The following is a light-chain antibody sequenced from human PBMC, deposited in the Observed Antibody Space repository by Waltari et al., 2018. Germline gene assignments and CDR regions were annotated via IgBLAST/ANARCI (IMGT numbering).Light chain of an antibody. J-gene: IGLJ2*01. Sequence: NFMLTQPHSGSESPGKTVTLSCTRRRGSIDSNYVQWYQQRPGSSPTTLIYEDNQRPSGVPDRFSGSLYSSSNSASLTISGLRNEDEADYYCPSYDISNLVVFGGGTKLTVL. CDR1: RGSIDSNY. CDR2: EDN. V-gene: IGLV6-57*01. CDR3: PSYDISNLVV.